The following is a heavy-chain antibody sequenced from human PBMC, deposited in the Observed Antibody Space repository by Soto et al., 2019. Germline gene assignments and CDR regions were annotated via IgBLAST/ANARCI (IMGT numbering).Heavy chain of an antibody. D-gene: IGHD1-26*01. V-gene: IGHV4-39*01. CDR3: ATQEVGGTYAYTFDP. J-gene: IGHJ5*02. CDR1: GGSITSSSYY. Sequence: LETLSLTCTVSGGSITSSSYYWGWIRQPPGKGLEWIGSIYYSGSTYYNPSLKSRVTISVDTSKNQFSLKLSSVTAADTAVYYCATQEVGGTYAYTFDPWGQGTLVTVSS. CDR2: IYYSGST.